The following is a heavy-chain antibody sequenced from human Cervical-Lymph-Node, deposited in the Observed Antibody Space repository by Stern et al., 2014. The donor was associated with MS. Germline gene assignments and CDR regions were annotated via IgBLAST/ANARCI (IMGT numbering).Heavy chain of an antibody. D-gene: IGHD5-12*01. Sequence: VQLVESGAEVKMPGASVKVSCKASGYTFTAYYIHWVRQAPGQGLEWVGRINPNSGGTDFAQKFLGRVTMTRDMSVTTAYMELSSLTSADTAIYYCAKARLYSGYEENDYWGQGTLLTVSS. CDR1: GYTFTAYY. CDR3: AKARLYSGYEENDY. J-gene: IGHJ4*02. CDR2: INPNSGGT. V-gene: IGHV1-2*06.